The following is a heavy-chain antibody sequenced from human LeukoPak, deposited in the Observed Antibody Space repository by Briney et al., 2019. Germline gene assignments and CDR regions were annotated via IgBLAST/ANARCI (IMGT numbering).Heavy chain of an antibody. Sequence: SETLSLTCTVSGGSISSYYWSWIRQPPGKGLEWIGYIYYSGSTNYNPSLKSRVTISVDTSKNQFSLKLSSVTAADTAVYYCARGPYYDILTGPQVIDYWGQGTLVTVSS. V-gene: IGHV4-59*01. D-gene: IGHD3-9*01. CDR1: GGSISSYY. CDR3: ARGPYYDILTGPQVIDY. CDR2: IYYSGST. J-gene: IGHJ4*02.